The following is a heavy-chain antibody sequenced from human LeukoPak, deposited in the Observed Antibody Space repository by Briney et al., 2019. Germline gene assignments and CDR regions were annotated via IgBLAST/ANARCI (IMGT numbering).Heavy chain of an antibody. J-gene: IGHJ4*02. CDR1: GGSIRSSYYY. V-gene: IGHV4-39*01. CDR3: ARGGESYYQDY. D-gene: IGHD1-26*01. Sequence: PSETLSLTCTVSGGSIRSSYYYWGWIRQPPGKGLEWIGSIYDSGSTYYNPSLKSRVTISVDTSKNQFSLKLNSVTAADMAVYYCARGGESYYQDYWGQGALVTVSS. CDR2: IYDSGST.